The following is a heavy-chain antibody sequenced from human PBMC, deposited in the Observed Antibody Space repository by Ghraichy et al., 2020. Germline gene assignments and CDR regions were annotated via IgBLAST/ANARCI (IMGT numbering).Heavy chain of an antibody. Sequence: GGSLRLSCAASGFTFSSYWMHWVRQAPGKGLVWVSRINSDGSSTSYANSVKGRFTISRDNAKNTLYLQMTSLRAEDTAVYYCAKLDILTGGGYYYYYGMDVWGQGTTVTVSS. CDR2: INSDGSST. J-gene: IGHJ6*02. CDR1: GFTFSSYW. CDR3: AKLDILTGGGYYYYYGMDV. V-gene: IGHV3-74*01. D-gene: IGHD3-9*01.